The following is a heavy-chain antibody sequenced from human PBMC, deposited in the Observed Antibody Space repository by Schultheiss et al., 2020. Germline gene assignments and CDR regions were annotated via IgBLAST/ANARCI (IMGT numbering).Heavy chain of an antibody. CDR2: IISSSSYI. J-gene: IGHJ4*02. CDR1: GFTFSSYA. CDR3: AKGSGDGYNDY. D-gene: IGHD5-24*01. V-gene: IGHV3-21*04. Sequence: GGSLRLSCAASGFTFSSYAMSWVRQAPGKVLEWVSSIISSSSYIYYADSVKGRFTISRDNSKNSLYLQMNSLRAEDTALYYCAKGSGDGYNDYWGQGTLVTVSS.